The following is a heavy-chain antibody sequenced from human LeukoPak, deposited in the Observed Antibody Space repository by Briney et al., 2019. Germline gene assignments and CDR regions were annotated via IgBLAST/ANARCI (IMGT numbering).Heavy chain of an antibody. D-gene: IGHD6-6*01. Sequence: PSETLSLTCAVYGGSFSGYYWSWIRQPPGKGLEWIGEINHSGSTNYNPSLKSRVTISVDTSKNQFSLKLSSVTAADTAVYYCAREARSPIAARPIDYWRQGTLVTVSS. CDR3: AREARSPIAARPIDY. CDR2: INHSGST. V-gene: IGHV4-34*01. J-gene: IGHJ4*02. CDR1: GGSFSGYY.